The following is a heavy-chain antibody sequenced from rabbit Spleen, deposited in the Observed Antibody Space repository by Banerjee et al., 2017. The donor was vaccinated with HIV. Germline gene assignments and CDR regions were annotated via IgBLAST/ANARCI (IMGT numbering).Heavy chain of an antibody. V-gene: IGHV1S45*01. CDR2: IGTGHGQT. CDR3: ARGSAAMTMVIIGFYLNL. CDR1: GFDFSSAYD. Sequence: QQQLEESGGGLVKPEGSLTLTCTASGFDFSSAYDMCWVRQAPGKGLEWIGLIGTGHGQTFYASWAKGRFTISKTSSTTVTLQMTSLTAADTATYFCARGSAAMTMVIIGFYLNLWGPGTLVTVS. D-gene: IGHD2-1*01. J-gene: IGHJ4*01.